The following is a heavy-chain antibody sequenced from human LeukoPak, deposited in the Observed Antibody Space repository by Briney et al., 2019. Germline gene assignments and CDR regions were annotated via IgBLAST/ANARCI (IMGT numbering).Heavy chain of an antibody. CDR1: DGAIAGYS. V-gene: IGHV4-59*01. D-gene: IGHD3-10*01. Sequence: SETLSLTCTVSDGAIAGYSWSWIRQPPGKGLEWIGYIYYSGDTNYNPSLRSRVTVSVDTSKNQFSLKLTSVTAADTAVYYCVRGPYGSGISNWFDPWGQGTLVIVSS. J-gene: IGHJ5*02. CDR3: VRGPYGSGISNWFDP. CDR2: IYYSGDT.